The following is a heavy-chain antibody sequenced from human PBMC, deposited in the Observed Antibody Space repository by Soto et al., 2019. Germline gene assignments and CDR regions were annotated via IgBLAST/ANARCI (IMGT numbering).Heavy chain of an antibody. Sequence: QVQLVQSGAEVKKPGASVKVSCKVSGYTLTELSMHWVRQAPGKGLEWMGGFDPEDGETIYAQKFQGRVTMTEDTSTDTAYMERSSLRSEDTAVYYCATSAAAAPRGYVDNCFDPWGQGTLVTVSS. V-gene: IGHV1-24*01. CDR2: FDPEDGET. J-gene: IGHJ5*02. D-gene: IGHD6-13*01. CDR1: GYTLTELS. CDR3: ATSAAAAPRGYVDNCFDP.